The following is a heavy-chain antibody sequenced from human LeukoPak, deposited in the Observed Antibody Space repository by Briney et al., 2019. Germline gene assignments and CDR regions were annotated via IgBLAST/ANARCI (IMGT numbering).Heavy chain of an antibody. J-gene: IGHJ5*02. Sequence: PSETLSLTCTVSGGSISSYYWSWIRQPPGKGLEWIGYIYYSGSTNYNPSLKSRVTISVDTSKNQFSLKLSSVTAADTAVYYCARGYSSGWYSDNCWLDPWGQGTLVTVSS. CDR3: ARGYSSGWYSDNCWLDP. CDR1: GGSISSYY. CDR2: IYYSGST. V-gene: IGHV4-59*01. D-gene: IGHD6-19*01.